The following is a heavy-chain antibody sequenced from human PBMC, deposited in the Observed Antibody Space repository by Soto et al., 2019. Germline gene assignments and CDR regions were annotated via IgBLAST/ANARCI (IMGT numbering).Heavy chain of an antibody. CDR1: GGTLSSYT. D-gene: IGHD2-15*01. Sequence: SVKVSCKASGGTLSSYTFSWVRQAPGQGLEWMGRVIPNLGVTNYAKKFQGRFTIVVDTSTSTAYMELNSLRYEDTAVYYCERDKGYCSHTRCPDFDYWGQATLVTVS. CDR2: VIPNLGVT. J-gene: IGHJ4*02. CDR3: ERDKGYCSHTRCPDFDY. V-gene: IGHV1-69*04.